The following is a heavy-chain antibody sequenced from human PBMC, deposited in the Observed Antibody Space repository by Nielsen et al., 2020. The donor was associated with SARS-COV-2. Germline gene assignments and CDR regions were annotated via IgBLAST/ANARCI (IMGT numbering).Heavy chain of an antibody. CDR3: ARDDDNWGSLAY. D-gene: IGHD7-27*01. J-gene: IGHJ4*02. Sequence: SETLSLTCAVSGGSITTYYWHWIRQSPGKGLEWIGYIYYSGNTNYNPSLKSRVTISADTSKNQFSLKLSSVTAADTAVYYCARDDDNWGSLAYWGQGTLVTVSS. CDR2: IYYSGNT. V-gene: IGHV4-59*13. CDR1: GGSITTYY.